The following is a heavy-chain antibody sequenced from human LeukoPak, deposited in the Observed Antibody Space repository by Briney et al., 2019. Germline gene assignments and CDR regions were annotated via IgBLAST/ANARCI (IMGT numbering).Heavy chain of an antibody. CDR2: IYSGGST. Sequence: GGSLTLSCAASGFTVSTNYMSWVRQAPGKGLEWVSVIYSGGSTYYADSVKGRFTISRDNSKNTLYLQMNSLRAEDTAVYYCARVVGATRAYTFDIWGQGTLVTVSS. CDR1: GFTVSTNY. J-gene: IGHJ3*02. CDR3: ARVVGATRAYTFDI. V-gene: IGHV3-66*01. D-gene: IGHD1-26*01.